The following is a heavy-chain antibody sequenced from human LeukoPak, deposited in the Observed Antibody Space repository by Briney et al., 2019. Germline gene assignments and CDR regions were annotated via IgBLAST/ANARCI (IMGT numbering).Heavy chain of an antibody. Sequence: SQTLSLTCTVSGGSVSGGDYYWSWIRQPPGKGLEWIGYIHYSGSIYYSPSLKSRVTISIDTSKNQFSLKLSSVTAADTAVYYCAREVTTANFDSWGQGTLVTVSS. CDR1: GGSVSGGDYY. V-gene: IGHV4-30-4*08. CDR2: IHYSGSI. J-gene: IGHJ4*02. D-gene: IGHD4-11*01. CDR3: AREVTTANFDS.